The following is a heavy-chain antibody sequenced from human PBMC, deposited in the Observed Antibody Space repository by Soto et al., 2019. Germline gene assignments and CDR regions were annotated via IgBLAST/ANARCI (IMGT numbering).Heavy chain of an antibody. CDR1: GYSFTSYW. D-gene: IGHD1-7*01. Sequence: PGESLKISCKGSGYSFTSYWIAWVRPMPGKGLEWMGSIYPGDSDTKYSPSFQGQVTISVDKSISTAYLQWSSLKASDTGMYYCARPGGAHQQNYFDPWGQGTLVTVSS. CDR3: ARPGGAHQQNYFDP. V-gene: IGHV5-51*01. J-gene: IGHJ5*02. CDR2: IYPGDSDT.